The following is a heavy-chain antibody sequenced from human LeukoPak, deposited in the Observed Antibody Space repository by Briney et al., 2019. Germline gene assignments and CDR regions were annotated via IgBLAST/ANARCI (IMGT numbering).Heavy chain of an antibody. Sequence: GASVKVSCKASGYTFTGYYMHWVRQAPGQGLEWMGWINPNSGGTNYAQKLQGRVTMTRNTSISTAYMELSSLRSEDTAVYYCATDSSGGFDYWGQGTLVTVSS. CDR1: GYTFTGYY. J-gene: IGHJ4*02. CDR3: ATDSSGGFDY. V-gene: IGHV1-2*02. D-gene: IGHD3-22*01. CDR2: INPNSGGT.